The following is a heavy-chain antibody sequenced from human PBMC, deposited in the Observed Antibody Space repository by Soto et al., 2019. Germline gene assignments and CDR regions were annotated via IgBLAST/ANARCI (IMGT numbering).Heavy chain of an antibody. J-gene: IGHJ4*02. CDR1: GDSVTSGSHH. D-gene: IGHD3-16*01. CDR3: ATFYAGFWGRGQ. V-gene: IGHV4-61*03. CDR2: FQYSGSS. Sequence: QVQLQESGPGLVKPSETLSLTCTVSGDSVTSGSHHWSWIRQPPGKGLEWVGQFQYSGSSNYNPSLESRLTISVDTSKTHFSLKLTSVTAADTAVYYCATFYAGFWGRGQWGQGTLVTVSS.